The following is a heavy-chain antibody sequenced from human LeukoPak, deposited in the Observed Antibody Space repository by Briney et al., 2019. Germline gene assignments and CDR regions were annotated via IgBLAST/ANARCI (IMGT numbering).Heavy chain of an antibody. D-gene: IGHD3-3*01. CDR1: GGSISNYY. CDR2: IYYSGTT. CDR3: ARMDDFWSGYFDY. V-gene: IGHV4-59*01. Sequence: SETLSLTCTVSGGSISNYYWSWIRQPPGKGLEWIGYIYYSGTTNYNPSLKSRVTISVDTSKNQFSLKLSSVTAADTAVYYCARMDDFWSGYFDYWGQGTLVTVSS. J-gene: IGHJ4*02.